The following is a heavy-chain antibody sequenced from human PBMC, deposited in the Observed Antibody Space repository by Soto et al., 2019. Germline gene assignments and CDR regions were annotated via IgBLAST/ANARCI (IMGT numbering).Heavy chain of an antibody. D-gene: IGHD6-6*01. CDR3: ARRFSSSSFYFDY. Sequence: GGSLRLSCAASGFPFSSYAMSWVRHAPDKGLEWVSAIGFTGDSTFYADSVKGRFTISRDNSKNTLYLQMSSLRAEDTAVYFCARRFSSSSFYFDYWGQGTLVTVSS. V-gene: IGHV3-23*01. J-gene: IGHJ4*02. CDR2: IGFTGDST. CDR1: GFPFSSYA.